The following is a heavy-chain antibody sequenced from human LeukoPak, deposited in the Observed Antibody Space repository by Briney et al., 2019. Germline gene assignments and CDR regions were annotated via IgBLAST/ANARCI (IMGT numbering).Heavy chain of an antibody. CDR3: AKYIRRYDYDTSGLDY. Sequence: GGSLRLSCAASGFTFSSYGMHWVRQAPGKGLEWVAVISYDGSNKYYADSVKGRFTISRDNSKNTLYLQLNSLRPEDAAIYYCAKYIRRYDYDTSGLDYWGQGTLVTVSS. J-gene: IGHJ4*02. CDR2: ISYDGSNK. D-gene: IGHD3-22*01. CDR1: GFTFSSYG. V-gene: IGHV3-30*18.